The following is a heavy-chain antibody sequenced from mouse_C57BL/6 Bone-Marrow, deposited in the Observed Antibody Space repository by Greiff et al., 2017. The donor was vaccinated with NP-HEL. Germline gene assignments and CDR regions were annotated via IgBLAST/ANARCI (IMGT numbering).Heavy chain of an antibody. Sequence: EVQRVESGGGLVQPGESLKLSCESNEYEFPSHDMSWVRKTPEKRLELVAAINSDGGSTYYPDTMERRFIISRDNTKKTLYLQMSSLRSEDTALYYCARQETAQATDYFDYWGQGTTLTVSS. CDR3: ARQETAQATDYFDY. CDR2: INSDGGST. CDR1: EYEFPSHD. D-gene: IGHD3-2*02. V-gene: IGHV5-2*01. J-gene: IGHJ2*01.